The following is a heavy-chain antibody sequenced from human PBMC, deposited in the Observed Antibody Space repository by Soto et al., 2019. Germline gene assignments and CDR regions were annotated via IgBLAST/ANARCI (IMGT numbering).Heavy chain of an antibody. D-gene: IGHD1-26*01. CDR1: GFTFSSYA. CDR3: VKVREWELLRFPY. Sequence: EVQLLESGGGLVQPGGSLRLSCAASGFTFSSYAMSWVRQAPGKGLEWVSAISGSGGSTYYADSVKGRFTISRDNSKNTLYLQMNSLRAEDTAVYYCVKVREWELLRFPYWGQGTLVTVSS. V-gene: IGHV3-23*01. J-gene: IGHJ4*02. CDR2: ISGSGGST.